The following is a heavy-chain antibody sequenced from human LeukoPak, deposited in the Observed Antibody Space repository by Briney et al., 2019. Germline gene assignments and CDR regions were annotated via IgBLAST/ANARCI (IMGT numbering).Heavy chain of an antibody. CDR1: GFTFSSYA. CDR3: AKDKWDLDEG. V-gene: IGHV3-23*01. CDR2: ISGSGGST. D-gene: IGHD1-26*01. J-gene: IGHJ4*02. Sequence: GGSLRLSCAAFGFTFSSYAMSWVRQAPGKGMEWVSAISGSGGSTYYADSVKGRFTISRDNSKNTLYLQMNSLRAEDTAVYYCAKDKWDLDEGWGQGTLVTVSS.